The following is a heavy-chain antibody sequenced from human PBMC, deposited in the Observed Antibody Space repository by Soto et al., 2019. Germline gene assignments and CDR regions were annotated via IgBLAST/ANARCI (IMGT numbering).Heavy chain of an antibody. Sequence: ASVKVSRQASGYSFTDYHIHWVRQAPGQGLAWLGRIHPKSGGTSTAQKFQGWVTMTTDTSISTASMELTRLTSDDTAIYYCARGDSTDCSNGVCSFFYNHDMDVWGQGTTVTVSS. CDR1: GYSFTDYH. J-gene: IGHJ6*02. V-gene: IGHV1-2*04. CDR3: ARGDSTDCSNGVCSFFYNHDMDV. D-gene: IGHD2-8*01. CDR2: IHPKSGGT.